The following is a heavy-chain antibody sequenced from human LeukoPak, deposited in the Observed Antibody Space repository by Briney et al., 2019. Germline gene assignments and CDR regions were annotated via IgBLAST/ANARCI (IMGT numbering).Heavy chain of an antibody. V-gene: IGHV3-30*02. J-gene: IGHJ4*02. Sequence: GGSLRLSCAASRFTFSSYDMYWVRQAPGKGLEWVAFIRYDGSNKYYADSVKGRFTISRDNSKNTLYLQMNSLRAEDTALYYCAKDSTYDSSGSLDYWGQGTLVTVSS. CDR3: AKDSTYDSSGSLDY. CDR1: RFTFSSYD. CDR2: IRYDGSNK. D-gene: IGHD3-22*01.